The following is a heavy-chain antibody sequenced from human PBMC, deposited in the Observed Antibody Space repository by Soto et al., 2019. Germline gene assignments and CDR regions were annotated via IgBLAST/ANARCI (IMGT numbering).Heavy chain of an antibody. CDR1: GFTYSTFG. CDR3: AKEFFSPQAYWFFDL. Sequence: QVQLVESGGGVVQPGRSLRLSCAASGFTYSTFGMHWVRQAPAKGLEWVAVIAADGLAQYYADSVQGRFTISRDNSENTLFLQMNNLGAEDTAVYYCAKEFFSPQAYWFFDLWGRGTLVTVSS. V-gene: IGHV3-30*18. CDR2: IAADGLAQ. D-gene: IGHD3-3*01. J-gene: IGHJ2*01.